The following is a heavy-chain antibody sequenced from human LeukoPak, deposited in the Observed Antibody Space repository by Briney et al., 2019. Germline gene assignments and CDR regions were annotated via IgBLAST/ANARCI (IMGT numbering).Heavy chain of an antibody. CDR2: ISRSAAT. Sequence: GGSLRLSCAASGFTFSSYAMSWIRQAPGEGLEWVSAISRSAATYYTDSVEGRFTISRDNAKNSLYLQMNSLRAEDTAVYYCARTWDGSGWPFDYWGQGTLVTVSS. CDR3: ARTWDGSGWPFDY. J-gene: IGHJ4*02. D-gene: IGHD6-19*01. V-gene: IGHV3-23*01. CDR1: GFTFSSYA.